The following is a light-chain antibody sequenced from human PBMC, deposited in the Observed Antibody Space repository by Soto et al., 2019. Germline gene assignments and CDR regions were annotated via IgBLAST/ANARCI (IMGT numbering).Light chain of an antibody. V-gene: IGKV2-24*01. Sequence: DIVLTQTPLSSPVTLGQPASFSCRSSRSLLHSDGNTYLSWLHQRPGQPPRLLIYQISKRLSEVPDRCSGRRVGTSFTLNISRVEAQDVGIYVCMLSLRLRPFGQVTKVDI. CDR2: QIS. CDR1: RSLLHSDGNTY. CDR3: MLSLRLRP. J-gene: IGKJ1*01.